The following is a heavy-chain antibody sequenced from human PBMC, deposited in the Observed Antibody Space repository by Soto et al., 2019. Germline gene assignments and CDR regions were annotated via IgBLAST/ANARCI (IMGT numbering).Heavy chain of an antibody. J-gene: IGHJ4*02. D-gene: IGHD3-22*01. CDR2: ISSSSSYI. Sequence: ESGGGLVKPGGSLRLSCAASGFTFSSYSMNWVRQAPGKGLEWVSSISSSSSYIYYADSVKGRFTISRDNAKNSLYLQMNSLRAEDTAVYYCARDYDSSGYYLWYFDYWGQGTLVTVSS. CDR1: GFTFSSYS. CDR3: ARDYDSSGYYLWYFDY. V-gene: IGHV3-21*01.